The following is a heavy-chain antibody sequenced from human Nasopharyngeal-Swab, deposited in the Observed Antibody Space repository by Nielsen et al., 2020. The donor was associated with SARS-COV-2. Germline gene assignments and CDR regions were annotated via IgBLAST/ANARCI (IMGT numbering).Heavy chain of an antibody. D-gene: IGHD2-2*01. CDR1: GFTFSSYS. Sequence: GGSLRLSCAASGFTFSSYSMNWVRQAPGKGLEWVSSISSSSSYIYYADSVKGRFTISRDNAKNSLYLQMNSLRAEDTAVYYCAGGYCSSTSCYEDYYYYYMDVWGKGTTVTVSS. V-gene: IGHV3-21*01. CDR2: ISSSSSYI. J-gene: IGHJ6*03. CDR3: AGGYCSSTSCYEDYYYYYMDV.